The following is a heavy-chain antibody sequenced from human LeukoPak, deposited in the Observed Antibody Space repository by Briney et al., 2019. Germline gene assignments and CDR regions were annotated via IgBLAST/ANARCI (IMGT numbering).Heavy chain of an antibody. CDR2: IKQDGSEK. D-gene: IGHD2-2*01. CDR1: GFTFSSYW. Sequence: GGSLRLSCAASGFTFSSYWMSWVRQAPGKGLEWVANIKQDGSEKYYVDSVKGRFTISRDNAKKSLYLQMNSLRAEDTAVYYCARGARPVAMRNYFDYWGQGTLVIVSS. CDR3: ARGARPVAMRNYFDY. V-gene: IGHV3-7*03. J-gene: IGHJ4*02.